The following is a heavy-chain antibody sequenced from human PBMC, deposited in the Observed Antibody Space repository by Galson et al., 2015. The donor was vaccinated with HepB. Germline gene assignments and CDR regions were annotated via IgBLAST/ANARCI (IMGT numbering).Heavy chain of an antibody. CDR3: ATYFGYSSSWRANYQNYGMDV. J-gene: IGHJ6*02. V-gene: IGHV3-15*01. D-gene: IGHD5-24*01. Sequence: LRLSCASSGFTFSDAYMIWVRQVPGKGLEWVGSIKSKIDGGTRDYAAPVKGRFSISRDDSKSTLNLQMNSLRSEDTGVYYCATYFGYSSSWRANYQNYGMDVWGQGTTFTVSS. CDR1: GFTFSDAY. CDR2: IKSKIDGGTR.